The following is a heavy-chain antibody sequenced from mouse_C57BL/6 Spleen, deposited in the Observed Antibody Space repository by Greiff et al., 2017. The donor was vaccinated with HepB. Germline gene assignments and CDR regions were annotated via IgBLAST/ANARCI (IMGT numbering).Heavy chain of an antibody. CDR1: GFSLTSYG. CDR2: IWSDGST. Sequence: VQRGEGGAGLVAPSESLSITCTVSGFSLTSYGVHWVRQPPGKGLEWLVVIWSDGSTTYNSALKSRLSISKDNSKSQVFLKMNSLQTDDTAMYYCARHNGSSPFAYWGQGTLVTVSA. D-gene: IGHD1-1*01. J-gene: IGHJ3*01. V-gene: IGHV2-6-1*01. CDR3: ARHNGSSPFAY.